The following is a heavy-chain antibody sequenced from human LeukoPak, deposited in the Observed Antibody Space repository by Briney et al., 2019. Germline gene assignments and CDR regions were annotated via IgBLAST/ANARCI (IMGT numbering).Heavy chain of an antibody. D-gene: IGHD1-1*01. CDR3: ARVPSGTLNLDPYFDY. J-gene: IGHJ4*02. CDR1: GFTFSSYN. V-gene: IGHV3-48*01. CDR2: ISSSSSAI. Sequence: GGSLRLSCAASGFTFSSYNMNWVRQAPGKGLEWVSYISSSSSAIYYADSVTGRFTISRDNAKNSLYLQMNSLRAEDTAVYYCARVPSGTLNLDPYFDYWGLGTLVTVSS.